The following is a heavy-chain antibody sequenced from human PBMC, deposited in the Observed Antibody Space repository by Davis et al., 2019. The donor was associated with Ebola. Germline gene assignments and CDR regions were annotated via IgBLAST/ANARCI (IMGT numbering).Heavy chain of an antibody. CDR2: IFPGDSDT. J-gene: IGHJ4*02. V-gene: IGHV5-51*01. CDR3: ARGTNGYNPGGYFDS. CDR1: GYTFTSYW. Sequence: GESLKISCKDSGYTFTSYWIVWVRQMPGKGLECMGIIFPGDSDTRYSPSFQGQVTISADKSISTAYLQWSSLKASDTAIYYCARGTNGYNPGGYFDSWGQGTLVTVSS. D-gene: IGHD5-24*01.